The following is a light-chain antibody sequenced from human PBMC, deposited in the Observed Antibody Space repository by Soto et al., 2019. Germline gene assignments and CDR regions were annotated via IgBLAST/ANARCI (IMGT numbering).Light chain of an antibody. CDR3: ATWDDTLTGPSWV. J-gene: IGLJ3*02. CDR2: RNQ. Sequence: QSVLTQSPSASGTPGQRVTISCSASTSNFVSNSVSWYQHVPGTAPKLLISRNQQRPSGVPDRFSGSKSATSDSLAIPDLRSGDGAGYYCATWDDTLTGPSWVFGGGTKLTVL. V-gene: IGLV1-47*01. CDR1: TSNFVSNS.